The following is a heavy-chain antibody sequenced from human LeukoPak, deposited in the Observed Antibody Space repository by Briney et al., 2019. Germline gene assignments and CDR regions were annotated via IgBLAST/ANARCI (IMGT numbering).Heavy chain of an antibody. V-gene: IGHV4-34*01. D-gene: IGHD3-22*01. CDR2: IDHSGST. Sequence: SETLSLTCAVYGGSFSGYYWSWIRQPPGKGLEWIGEIDHSGSTNYNPSLKSRVTISVDTSKNQFSLKLSSVTAADTAVYYCARARDYYDSSGYNAFDIWGQGTMVTVSS. J-gene: IGHJ3*02. CDR1: GGSFSGYY. CDR3: ARARDYYDSSGYNAFDI.